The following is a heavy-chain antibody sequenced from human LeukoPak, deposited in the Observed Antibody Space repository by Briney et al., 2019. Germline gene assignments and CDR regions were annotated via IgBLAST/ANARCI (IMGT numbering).Heavy chain of an antibody. CDR1: GGPISSYY. V-gene: IGHV4-59*01. J-gene: IGHJ5*02. D-gene: IGHD1-26*01. CDR3: AGTTNAWFDP. Sequence: SETLSLTCSVSGGPISSYYWRWIRQPPGRGLEWIGYIHYFWSTNYLHSLTRRVTISVDTSKNQFSLKLSSVTAADTAVYYWAGTTNAWFDPWGQGTLVTVSS. CDR2: IHYFWST.